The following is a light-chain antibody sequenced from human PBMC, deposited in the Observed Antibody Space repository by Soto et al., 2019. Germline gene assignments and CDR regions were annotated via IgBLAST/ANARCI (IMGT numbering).Light chain of an antibody. Sequence: VLTQSPDSLSLSPGERATLSCRASQSVSSNLAWYQQKTGQAPRLLIYGASTRATGIPDRFSGSGSGTELNLTISRLQSEDFAVYYCQQYNNWPRTCGQGTKVDIK. CDR2: GAS. J-gene: IGKJ1*01. CDR3: QQYNNWPRT. V-gene: IGKV3-15*01. CDR1: QSVSSN.